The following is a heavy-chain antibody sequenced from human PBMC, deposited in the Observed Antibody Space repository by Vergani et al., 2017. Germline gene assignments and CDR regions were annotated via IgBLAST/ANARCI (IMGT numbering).Heavy chain of an antibody. J-gene: IGHJ4*02. CDR2: ISSSGSII. CDR1: GFIFSSYE. D-gene: IGHD2-2*01. CDR3: TRGYCSTSSCLFDY. Sequence: VQLVESGGGLVQPGGSLRLSCAASGFIFSSYEMNWVRQAPGKGLEWVSSISSSGSIIYYADSVKGRFTISRDNAKNSLYLQMNSLRAEDTAVYYCTRGYCSTSSCLFDYWGQGTLVTVSS. V-gene: IGHV3-48*03.